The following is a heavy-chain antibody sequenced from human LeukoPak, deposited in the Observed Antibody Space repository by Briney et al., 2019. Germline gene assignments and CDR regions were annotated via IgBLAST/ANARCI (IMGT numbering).Heavy chain of an antibody. D-gene: IGHD6-13*01. CDR2: ISYDGSSK. V-gene: IGHV3-30*18. J-gene: IGHJ4*02. Sequence: GGSLRLSCAASGFTFSSYGVHWVRQAPGKGLEWVAVISYDGSSKYYADSVKGRFTISRDNSKNTLYLQMNSLRGEDTAVYYCAKVGEQQLADYWGQGTLVTVSP. CDR3: AKVGEQQLADY. CDR1: GFTFSSYG.